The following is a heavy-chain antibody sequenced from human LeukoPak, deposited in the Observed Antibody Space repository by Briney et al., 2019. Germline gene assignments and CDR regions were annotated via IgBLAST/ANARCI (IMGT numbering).Heavy chain of an antibody. CDR1: GFTFSSYA. CDR3: AKESSTLIQLGISTLDY. D-gene: IGHD1-1*01. CDR2: ISYDGSNK. J-gene: IGHJ4*02. V-gene: IGHV3-30-3*01. Sequence: PGGSLRLSCAASGFTFSSYAMHWVRQAPGKGLEWVAVISYDGSNKYYADSVKGRFTISRDNSKNTLYLQMNSLRAEDTAVYYCAKESSTLIQLGISTLDYWGQGTLVTVSS.